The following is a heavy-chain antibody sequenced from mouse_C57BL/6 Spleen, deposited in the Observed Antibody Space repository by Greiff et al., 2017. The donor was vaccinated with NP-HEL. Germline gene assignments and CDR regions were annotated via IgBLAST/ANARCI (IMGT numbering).Heavy chain of an antibody. Sequence: VQLQQSGPELVKPGASVKISCKASGYSFTGYYMNWVKQSPEKSLEWIGEINPSTGGTTYNQKFKAKATLTVDKSSSTAYMQLKSLTSEDSAVYYCARSYYYGSSYVWYFDVWGTGTTVTVSS. CDR3: ARSYYYGSSYVWYFDV. V-gene: IGHV1-42*01. J-gene: IGHJ1*03. CDR1: GYSFTGYY. CDR2: INPSTGGT. D-gene: IGHD1-1*01.